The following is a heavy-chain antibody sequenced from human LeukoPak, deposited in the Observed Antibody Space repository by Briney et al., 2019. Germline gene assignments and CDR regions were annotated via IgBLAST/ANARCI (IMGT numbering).Heavy chain of an antibody. V-gene: IGHV3-30*18. D-gene: IGHD3-10*01. Sequence: PGRSLRLSCAASGFTFSSYGMHWVRQAPGKGLEWVAVISYDGSNKYYADSVKGRFTISRDNSKNTPYLQMNSLRAEDTAVYYCAKAELLWFGELSFDYWGQGTLVTVSS. CDR2: ISYDGSNK. CDR1: GFTFSSYG. J-gene: IGHJ4*02. CDR3: AKAELLWFGELSFDY.